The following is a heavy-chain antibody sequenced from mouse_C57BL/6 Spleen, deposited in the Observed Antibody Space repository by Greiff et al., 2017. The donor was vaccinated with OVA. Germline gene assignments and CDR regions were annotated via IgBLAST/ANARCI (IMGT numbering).Heavy chain of an antibody. CDR3: ARHEGSRRAMDY. Sequence: VQRVESGPGLVAPSQSLSITCTVSGFSFTSYGVHWVRQPPGKGLEWLVVIWSDGSTTYNSALKSRLSISKDNSKSQVFLKMNSLQTDDTAMYYCARHEGSRRAMDYWGQGTSVTVSS. CDR1: GFSFTSYG. V-gene: IGHV2-6-1*01. CDR2: IWSDGST. J-gene: IGHJ4*01. D-gene: IGHD1-1*01.